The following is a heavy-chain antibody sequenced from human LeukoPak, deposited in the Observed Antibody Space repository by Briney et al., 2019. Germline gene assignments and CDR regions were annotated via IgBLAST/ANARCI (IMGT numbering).Heavy chain of an antibody. D-gene: IGHD4-11*01. V-gene: IGHV3-30*03. Sequence: PGGSLRLSCAASGFTFSSYAMHWVRQAPGKGLEWVALISYDGSNKYYADSVKGRFTISRDNSKNTLYLQMNSLRAEDTAVYYCARPRRGTITTGPAYTHWGQGTLVTVSS. CDR1: GFTFSSYA. CDR3: ARPRRGTITTGPAYTH. J-gene: IGHJ4*02. CDR2: ISYDGSNK.